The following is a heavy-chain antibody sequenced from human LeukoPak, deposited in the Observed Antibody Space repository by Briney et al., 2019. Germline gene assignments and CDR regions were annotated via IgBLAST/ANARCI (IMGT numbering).Heavy chain of an antibody. CDR2: ISYDGSNK. D-gene: IGHD4-17*01. V-gene: IGHV3-30*18. J-gene: IGHJ4*02. Sequence: GGSLRLSCAASGFTFSSYGMHWVRHAPGKGLEWVAVISYDGSNKYSADSVKGRFTISRDNSKNTLYLQMNSLRAEDTAVYYCANYGDYYYFYYWGQGTLVTVSS. CDR3: ANYGDYYYFYY. CDR1: GFTFSSYG.